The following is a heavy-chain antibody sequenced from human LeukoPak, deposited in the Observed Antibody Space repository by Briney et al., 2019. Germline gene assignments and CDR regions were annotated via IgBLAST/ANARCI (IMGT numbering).Heavy chain of an antibody. CDR3: AKGAGGFSYYNWFDP. CDR1: GGSFSGYY. Sequence: SETLSLTCAVYGGSFSGYYWGWVRQPPGKGLEWIGSIYYSGTTHYNPALESRVTISVDTSKNQFSLKLASVTAADTAIYYCAKGAGGFSYYNWFDPWGQGTLVTVSS. J-gene: IGHJ5*02. V-gene: IGHV4-34*01. D-gene: IGHD5-18*01. CDR2: IYYSGTT.